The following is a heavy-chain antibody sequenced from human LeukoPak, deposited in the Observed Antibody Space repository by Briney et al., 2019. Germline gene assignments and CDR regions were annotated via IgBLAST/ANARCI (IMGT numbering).Heavy chain of an antibody. Sequence: GGSLRLSGSAGGVFSRYWAIRVLRQAPGRGLEYVSAIGPSGTSTYFADSVKGRFTISRHNSKKPVYLQMSSLRTEDTSVYFCTGAPTGYYSFWGQGTLVTVSS. V-gene: IGHV3-64D*08. J-gene: IGHJ4*02. CDR3: TGAPTGYYSF. D-gene: IGHD3-9*01. CDR2: IGPSGTST. CDR1: GVFSRYWA.